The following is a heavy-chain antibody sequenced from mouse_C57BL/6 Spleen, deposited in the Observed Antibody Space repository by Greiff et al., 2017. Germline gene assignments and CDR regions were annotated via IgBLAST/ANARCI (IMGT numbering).Heavy chain of an antibody. CDR3: TRSGCYGNYLPWFAT. V-gene: IGHV1-15*01. Sequence: QVQLQQSGAELVRPGASVTLSCKASGYTFADYEMHWVKQTPVHGLEWIGAIDPETGGTAYNQKFKGKAILTADKSSSTAYMELRSLTSEDSAVYYCTRSGCYGNYLPWFATWGSGDLVP. CDR1: GYTFADYE. D-gene: IGHD2-1*01. J-gene: IGHJ3*01. CDR2: IDPETGGT.